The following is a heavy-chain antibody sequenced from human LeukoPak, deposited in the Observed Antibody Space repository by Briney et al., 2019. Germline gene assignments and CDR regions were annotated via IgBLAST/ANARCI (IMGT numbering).Heavy chain of an antibody. D-gene: IGHD6-13*01. J-gene: IGHJ6*02. CDR1: GFTFSSYW. CDR2: IKQDGSEK. V-gene: IGHV3-7*03. CDR3: ARDVLWAAAGMNYYYYHGMDV. Sequence: GGSLRLSCAASGFTFSSYWMSWVRQAPGKGLEWVANIKQDGSEKYYVDSVKGRFTISRDNAKNSLYLQMNSLRAEDTAVYYCARDVLWAAAGMNYYYYHGMDVWGQGTTVTVSS.